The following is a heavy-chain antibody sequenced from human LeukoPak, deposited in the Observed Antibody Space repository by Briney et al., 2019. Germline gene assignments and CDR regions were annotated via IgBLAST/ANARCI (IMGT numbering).Heavy chain of an antibody. CDR1: GGSISSSSYY. CDR3: ARLVHSSSWYGDYWYFDL. Sequence: SETLSLTCTVSGGSISSSSYYWGWIRQPPGKGLEWIGSIYYSGSTYYNPSLKSRVTISVDTSKNQFSLKLSSVTAADTAVYYCARLVHSSSWYGDYWYFDLWRRGTLVTVSS. CDR2: IYYSGST. V-gene: IGHV4-39*01. J-gene: IGHJ2*01. D-gene: IGHD6-13*01.